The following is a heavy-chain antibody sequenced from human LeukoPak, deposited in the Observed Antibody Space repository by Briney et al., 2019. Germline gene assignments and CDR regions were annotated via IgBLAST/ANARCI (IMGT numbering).Heavy chain of an antibody. V-gene: IGHV1-46*01. D-gene: IGHD6-13*01. J-gene: IGHJ4*02. CDR3: ARALAAAGTHFDY. Sequence: ASVKASCKASGYTFTSYYMHWVRQAPGQGLEWMGIINPSDGSTSYAQKFQGRVTMTRDTSTGTVYMELSSLRSEDTAVYYCARALAAAGTHFDYWGQGTLVTVSS. CDR1: GYTFTSYY. CDR2: INPSDGST.